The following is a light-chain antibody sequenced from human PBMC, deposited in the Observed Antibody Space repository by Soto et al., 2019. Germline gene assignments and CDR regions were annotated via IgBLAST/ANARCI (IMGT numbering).Light chain of an antibody. Sequence: QSVMTQPPSVSAAPGQKVTISCSGSSSNIGGNSVSWYQQLPGTAPKLLIYDDNKRPSGIPDRFSGSKSGTSATLGITGFQTGDEADYYCGSCDSSRSAYVFGTGTKVTVL. CDR2: DDN. CDR3: GSCDSSRSAYV. CDR1: SSNIGGNS. J-gene: IGLJ1*01. V-gene: IGLV1-51*01.